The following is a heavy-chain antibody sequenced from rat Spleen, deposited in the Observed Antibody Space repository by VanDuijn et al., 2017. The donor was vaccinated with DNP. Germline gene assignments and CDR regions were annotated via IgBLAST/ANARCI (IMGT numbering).Heavy chain of an antibody. Sequence: EVQLVETGGGLVQPGRSLKLSCVASGFTFSSYWMYWIRQAPGKGLEWVASINTDGGRTYYPDSVKGRFTISRDNAENTVYLQMTNLRSEDTATYYCARRIYPSYHFDYWGQGVMVTVSP. V-gene: IGHV5-58*01. D-gene: IGHD1-6*01. CDR1: GFTFSSYW. CDR3: ARRIYPSYHFDY. J-gene: IGHJ2*01. CDR2: INTDGGRT.